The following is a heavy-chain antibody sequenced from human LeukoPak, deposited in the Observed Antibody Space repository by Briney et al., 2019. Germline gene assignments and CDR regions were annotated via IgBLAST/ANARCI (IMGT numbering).Heavy chain of an antibody. CDR1: GYTFTSYA. Sequence: ASVKVSCKASGYTFTSYAMHWVRQAPGQRLEWMGWINAGNGNTKYSQKSQGRVTITRDTSASTAYMELSSLRSEDTAVYYCAKDEEYMVRGVIIRGIVDYWGQGTLVTVSS. CDR2: INAGNGNT. CDR3: AKDEEYMVRGVIIRGIVDY. J-gene: IGHJ4*02. D-gene: IGHD3-10*01. V-gene: IGHV1-3*01.